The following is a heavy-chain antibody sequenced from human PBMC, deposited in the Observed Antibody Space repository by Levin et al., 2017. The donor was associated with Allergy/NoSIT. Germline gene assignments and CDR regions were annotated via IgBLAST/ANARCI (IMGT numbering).Heavy chain of an antibody. J-gene: IGHJ5*02. V-gene: IGHV1-46*01. CDR2: INPSGGST. D-gene: IGHD3-3*01. CDR3: ARDQGREGAYYDFWSGYIFWFDP. CDR1: GYTFTSYY. Sequence: PEASVKVSCKASGYTFTSYYMHWVRQAPGQGLEWMGIINPSGGSTSYAQKFQGRVTMTRDTSTSTVYMELSSLRSEDTAVYYCARDQGREGAYYDFWSGYIFWFDPWGQGTLVTVSS.